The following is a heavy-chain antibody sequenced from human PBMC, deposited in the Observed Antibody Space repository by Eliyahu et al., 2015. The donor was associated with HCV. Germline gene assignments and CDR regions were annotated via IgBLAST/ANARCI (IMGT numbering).Heavy chain of an antibody. D-gene: IGHD6-6*01. CDR2: IKSKTDGGTT. CDR1: GFTFSNAW. J-gene: IGHJ6*02. Sequence: EVQLVESGGGLVKPGGSLRLSCAASGFTFSNAWMSWVRQAPGKGLEWVGRIKSKTDGGTTDYAAPVKGRFTISRDDSKNTLYLQMNSLKTEDTAVYYCTTEGTAARRNPYYYGMDVWGQGTTVTVPS. V-gene: IGHV3-15*01. CDR3: TTEGTAARRNPYYYGMDV.